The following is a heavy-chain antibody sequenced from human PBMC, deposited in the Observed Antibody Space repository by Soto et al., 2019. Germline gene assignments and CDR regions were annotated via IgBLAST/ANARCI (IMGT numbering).Heavy chain of an antibody. CDR2: INHSGST. CDR3: ARALYYDSSGYYPSRTFDY. J-gene: IGHJ4*02. CDR1: GGSFSGYY. D-gene: IGHD3-22*01. Sequence: ETLSLTCAVYGGSFSGYYWSWIRQPPGKGLEWIGEINHSGSTNYNPSLKSRVTISVDTSKNQFSLKLSSVTAADTAVYYCARALYYDSSGYYPSRTFDYWGQGTLVTVSS. V-gene: IGHV4-34*01.